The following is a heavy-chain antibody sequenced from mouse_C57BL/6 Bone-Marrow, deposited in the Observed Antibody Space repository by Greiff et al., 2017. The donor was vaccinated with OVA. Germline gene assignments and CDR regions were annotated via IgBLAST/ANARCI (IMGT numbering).Heavy chain of an antibody. CDR2: TSDGGSYT. V-gene: IGHV5-4*03. J-gene: IGHJ4*01. CDR1: GFTFSSYA. Sequence: EVKLMESGGGLVKPGGSLKLSCAASGFTFSSYAMSWVRQTPEKRLEWVATTSDGGSYTYYPDNVKGRFTISRDNAKNNLYLQMSHLKSEDTAMYYCARRKLRGAMDYWGQGTSVTVSS. CDR3: ARRKLRGAMDY. D-gene: IGHD2-4*01.